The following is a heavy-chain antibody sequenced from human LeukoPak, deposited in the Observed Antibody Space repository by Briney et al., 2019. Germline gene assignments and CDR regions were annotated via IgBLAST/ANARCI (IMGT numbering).Heavy chain of an antibody. J-gene: IGHJ4*02. Sequence: GGSLRLSCAASGFAFSSFGMHWVRQAPGKGLEWAAVIWNDGSKKYYADSVKGRFTISRDNSKNTLYLQMNSLRAEDTAVYYCARGYGSYSINYWGQGTLVTVSS. CDR2: IWNDGSKK. CDR1: GFAFSSFG. CDR3: ARGYGSYSINY. V-gene: IGHV3-33*01. D-gene: IGHD1-26*01.